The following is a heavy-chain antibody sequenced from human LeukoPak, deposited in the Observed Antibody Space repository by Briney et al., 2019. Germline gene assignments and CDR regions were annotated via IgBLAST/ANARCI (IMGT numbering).Heavy chain of an antibody. CDR3: ARVSVGRRGWFDP. J-gene: IGHJ5*02. V-gene: IGHV4-31*03. Sequence: SETLSLTCTVSGGSISSGGFYWSWIRQHPGKGLEWIGTMYYSGSTYSNPSLKSRVTILVDTSKNQFSLKLSSVTAADTAVYYCARVSVGRRGWFDPWGQGTLVTVSS. D-gene: IGHD3-10*01. CDR1: GGSISSGGFY. CDR2: MYYSGST.